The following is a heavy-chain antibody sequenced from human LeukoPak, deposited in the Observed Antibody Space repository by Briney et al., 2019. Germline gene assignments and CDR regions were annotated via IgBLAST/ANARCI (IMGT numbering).Heavy chain of an antibody. CDR1: GFTFSSYS. CDR3: ARERYFYYDSSGLPYYFDY. Sequence: PGGSLRLSCAASGFTFSSYSMNWVRQAPGKGLEWVSSISSSSSYIYYADSVKGRFTISRDNAKNSLYLQMNSLRAEDTAVYYCARERYFYYDSSGLPYYFDYWGQGTLVTVSS. V-gene: IGHV3-21*01. D-gene: IGHD3-22*01. J-gene: IGHJ4*02. CDR2: ISSSSSYI.